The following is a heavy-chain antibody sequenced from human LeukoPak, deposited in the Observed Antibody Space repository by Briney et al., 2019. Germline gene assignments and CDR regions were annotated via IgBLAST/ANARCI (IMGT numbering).Heavy chain of an antibody. CDR1: GFIFGSHG. CDR2: IYSGGST. CDR3: ARSDYGDPYYFDH. J-gene: IGHJ4*02. D-gene: IGHD4-17*01. Sequence: PGGSLRLSCTTSGFIFGSHGMHWVRQAPGKGLEWVSVIYSGGSTYYADSVKGRFTISRDNSKNTLYLQMNSLRAEDTAVYYCARSDYGDPYYFDHWGQGTLVTVSS. V-gene: IGHV3-66*01.